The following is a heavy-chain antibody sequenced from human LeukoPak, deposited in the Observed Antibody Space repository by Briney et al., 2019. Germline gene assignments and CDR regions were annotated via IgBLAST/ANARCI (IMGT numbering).Heavy chain of an antibody. V-gene: IGHV3-23*01. J-gene: IGHJ6*03. Sequence: GGSLRPSCAASGFTFSSYAMSWVRQAPGKGLEWVSAISGSGGSTYYADSVKGRFTISRDNSKNTLYLQMNSLRAEDTAVYYCAKALAARYYYYMDVWGKGTTVTVSS. CDR3: AKALAARYYYYMDV. CDR2: ISGSGGST. D-gene: IGHD6-6*01. CDR1: GFTFSSYA.